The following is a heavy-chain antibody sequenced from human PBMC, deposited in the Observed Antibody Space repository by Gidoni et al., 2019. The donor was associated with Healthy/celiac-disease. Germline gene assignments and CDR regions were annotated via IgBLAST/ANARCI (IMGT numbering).Heavy chain of an antibody. CDR1: GGSFSGYY. V-gene: IGHV4-34*01. CDR3: ARSSIQLWEAYYFDY. Sequence: QVQLQQWGAGLLKPSKTLSLTCAVYGGSFSGYYWSWIRQPPGKGLEWIGEINHSGSTNYNPSLKSRVTISVDTSKNQFSLKLSSVTAADTAVYYCARSSIQLWEAYYFDYWGQGTLVTVSS. D-gene: IGHD5-18*01. J-gene: IGHJ4*02. CDR2: INHSGST.